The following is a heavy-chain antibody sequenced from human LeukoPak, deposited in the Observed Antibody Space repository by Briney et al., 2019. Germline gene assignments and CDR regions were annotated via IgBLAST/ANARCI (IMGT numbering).Heavy chain of an antibody. D-gene: IGHD2-15*01. CDR1: GGSISNGDYS. J-gene: IGHJ5*02. V-gene: IGHV4-30-2*01. Sequence: SESLSLTCAVSGGSISNGDYSWSWIRQPPGKGLEWIGYIYHNANTYYNPSLKSRVTISVDRSKSQFSLKLRSVTAADPAVYYCARDQVYCSRGSCYSGWFDPWGQGTLVTVSS. CDR3: ARDQVYCSRGSCYSGWFDP. CDR2: IYHNANT.